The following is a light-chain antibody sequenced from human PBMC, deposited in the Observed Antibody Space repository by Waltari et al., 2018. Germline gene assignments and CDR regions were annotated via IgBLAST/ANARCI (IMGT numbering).Light chain of an antibody. CDR3: QVWDANTDPGV. V-gene: IGLV3-21*04. J-gene: IGLJ1*01. CDR2: YDS. CDR1: NIERKR. Sequence: SYVLTQPPSVSVAPGKTASITCGGNNIERKRWPWYQQKPGQAPILVISYDSDRPSGIPERFSGSNSGNTATLTISRVEAGDEADYYCQVWDANTDPGVFGTGTEVTVL.